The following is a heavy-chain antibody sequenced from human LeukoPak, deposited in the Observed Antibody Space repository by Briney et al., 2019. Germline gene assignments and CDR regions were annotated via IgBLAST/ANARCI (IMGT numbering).Heavy chain of an antibody. J-gene: IGHJ4*02. D-gene: IGHD3-22*01. CDR3: AKTRAMDSSGYYFDY. CDR1: GFTFRSYG. V-gene: IGHV3-33*06. Sequence: GGSLRLSCAASGFTFRSYGMHWVRQAPGKGLEWVAVIWYDGINKYYADSVKGRFTISRDDSRNSVFLQMNSLRAEDTAVYYCAKTRAMDSSGYYFDYWGRGILVTVSS. CDR2: IWYDGINK.